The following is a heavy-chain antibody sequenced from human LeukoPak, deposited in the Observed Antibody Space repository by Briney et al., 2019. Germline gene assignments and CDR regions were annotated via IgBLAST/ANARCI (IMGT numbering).Heavy chain of an antibody. V-gene: IGHV3-23*01. Sequence: GGSLRLSCAASGFTFSSYAMSWVRQAPGKGLEWLSAISGSGGSTYYADSVKGRFTISRDNSKNTLYLQMNSLRAEDTAVYYCAKAPVRIAARATFDYWGQGTLVTVSS. J-gene: IGHJ4*02. CDR1: GFTFSSYA. CDR2: ISGSGGST. CDR3: AKAPVRIAARATFDY. D-gene: IGHD6-6*01.